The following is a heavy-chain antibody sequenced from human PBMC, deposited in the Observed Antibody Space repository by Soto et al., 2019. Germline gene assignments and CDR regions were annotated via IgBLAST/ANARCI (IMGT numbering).Heavy chain of an antibody. CDR1: GGSISSGVYY. J-gene: IGHJ3*02. Sequence: SETLSLTCTVSGGSISSGVYYWSWIRHHPGKGLEWIGYIYYIGSTYYNPSLKSRVTISVDTSKNQFSLKLSSVTAADTAVYYCASGGEVAFDIWGQGTMVTVSS. CDR3: ASGGEVAFDI. D-gene: IGHD3-16*01. V-gene: IGHV4-31*03. CDR2: IYYIGST.